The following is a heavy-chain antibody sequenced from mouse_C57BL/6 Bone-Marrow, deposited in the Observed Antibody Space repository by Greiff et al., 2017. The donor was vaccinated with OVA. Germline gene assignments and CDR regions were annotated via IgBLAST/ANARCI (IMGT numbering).Heavy chain of an antibody. Sequence: QVQLQQPGAELVKPGASVKLSCKASGYTFTSYWMHWVKQRPGQGLEWIGMIHPNSGSTNYNEKFKSKATLTVDKSSSPAYMQRSSLTSEDSAVYYCARVRGTGGFDYWGQGTTLTVSS. V-gene: IGHV1-64*01. CDR2: IHPNSGST. CDR3: ARVRGTGGFDY. D-gene: IGHD3-3*01. CDR1: GYTFTSYW. J-gene: IGHJ2*01.